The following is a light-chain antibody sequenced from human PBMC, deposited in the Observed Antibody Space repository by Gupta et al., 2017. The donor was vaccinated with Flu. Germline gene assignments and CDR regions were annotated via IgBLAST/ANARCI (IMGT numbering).Light chain of an antibody. V-gene: IGKV3-15*01. Sequence: EIVMTQSPATLSVSPGERVTLSCRASQNISSRLEWYQQRPGQAPRLLIYGACIRAGGNTGRFSGNGGEXEFTLTXKGQQYEDCAFYYVQQDYTLWTFGXGTTVEIK. CDR2: GAC. CDR1: QNISSR. CDR3: QQDYTLWT. J-gene: IGKJ1*01.